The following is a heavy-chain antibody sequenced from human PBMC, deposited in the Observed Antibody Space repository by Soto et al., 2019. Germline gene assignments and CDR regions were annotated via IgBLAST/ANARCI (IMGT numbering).Heavy chain of an antibody. J-gene: IGHJ6*02. CDR2: MYYSGST. Sequence: SETLSLTCDVSGGSSMISSYYCGWIRQPPGKGLEWIGSMYYSGSTYYNPSLKSRVTMSVDTSKSQFSLRLNSVTAADTAVYYCARVTIAVQLYGMDVWGQGTTVTVSS. D-gene: IGHD6-19*01. V-gene: IGHV4-39*01. CDR1: GGSSMISSYY. CDR3: ARVTIAVQLYGMDV.